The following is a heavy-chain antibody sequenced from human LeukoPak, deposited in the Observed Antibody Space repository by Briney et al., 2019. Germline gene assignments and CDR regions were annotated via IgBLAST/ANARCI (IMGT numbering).Heavy chain of an antibody. D-gene: IGHD5-18*01. CDR1: GFTFSSYA. CDR2: ISGSGGST. J-gene: IGHJ4*02. Sequence: GGSLRLSCAASGFTFSSYAMSWVRQTPGKGLEWVSAISGSGGSTYYADSVKGRFTISRDNSKNTLYLQMNSLRAEDTAVYYCAREPEYSYGASFDYWGQGTLVTVSS. CDR3: AREPEYSYGASFDY. V-gene: IGHV3-23*01.